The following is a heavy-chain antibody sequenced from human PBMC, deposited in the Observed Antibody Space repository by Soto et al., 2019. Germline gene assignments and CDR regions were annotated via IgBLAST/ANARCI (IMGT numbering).Heavy chain of an antibody. D-gene: IGHD2-15*01. CDR3: AKDPTPGSYCSGGSCPGEFDY. V-gene: IGHV3-23*01. CDR1: GFTFSSYA. CDR2: IIGSGGST. J-gene: IGHJ4*02. Sequence: EVQLLESGGGLVQPGGSLRLSCAASGFTFSSYAMSWVRQAPGKGLEWVSAIIGSGGSTYYADSVKGRFTISRDNSKNTQYLQMNSLRAEDTAVDYCAKDPTPGSYCSGGSCPGEFDYWGQGTLVTVSS.